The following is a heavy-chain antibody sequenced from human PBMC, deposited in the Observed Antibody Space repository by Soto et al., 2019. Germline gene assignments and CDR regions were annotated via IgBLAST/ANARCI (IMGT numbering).Heavy chain of an antibody. CDR1: CGSISSGGYY. Sequence: QVQLQESGPGLVKPSQTLSITCTVSCGSISSGGYYWSWIRQHPGKGLEWLGCIYYSGSTYYNPPLKRRVTISVDTSKNQLSLKLRYVTAADTAVYYCARDMGRWYSGYDFPTDDYYYYMDVWCKGTTVTVSS. CDR2: IYYSGST. D-gene: IGHD5-12*01. J-gene: IGHJ6*03. V-gene: IGHV4-31*03. CDR3: ARDMGRWYSGYDFPTDDYYYYMDV.